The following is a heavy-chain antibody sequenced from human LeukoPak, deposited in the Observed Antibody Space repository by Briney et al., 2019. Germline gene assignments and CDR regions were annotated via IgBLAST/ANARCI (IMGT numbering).Heavy chain of an antibody. V-gene: IGHV1-69*06. J-gene: IGHJ3*02. CDR1: GGTFSSYA. D-gene: IGHD3-10*01. Sequence: GASVKVSCKASGGTFSSYAISWVRQAPGQGLEWMGGIIPIFGTANYAQKFQGRVTITADKSTSTAYMELRSLRSDDTAVYYCARDPQYYYGSGRNPNALDIWGQGTMVTVSS. CDR2: IIPIFGTA. CDR3: ARDPQYYYGSGRNPNALDI.